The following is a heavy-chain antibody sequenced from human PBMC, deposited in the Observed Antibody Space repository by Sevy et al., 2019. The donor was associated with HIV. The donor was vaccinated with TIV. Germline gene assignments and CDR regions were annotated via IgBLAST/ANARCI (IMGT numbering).Heavy chain of an antibody. D-gene: IGHD6-13*01. Sequence: GGSLRLSCVAAGFSFSRHGMHWARQAPGKGLEWVAVISNDGSDKEYAESVKGRFTVSRDNSKDTVYLQMNSLRLDDTAVYYCANSRGRYEGSSWLYYYYIMDVWGHGTTVTVSS. CDR2: ISNDGSDK. CDR3: ANSRGRYEGSSWLYYYYIMDV. V-gene: IGHV3-30*18. J-gene: IGHJ6*02. CDR1: GFSFSRHG.